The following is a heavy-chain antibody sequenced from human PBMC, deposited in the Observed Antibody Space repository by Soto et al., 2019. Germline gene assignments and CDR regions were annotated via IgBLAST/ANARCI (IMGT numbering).Heavy chain of an antibody. CDR3: ASESSSGSFDY. V-gene: IGHV1-18*01. D-gene: IGHD6-19*01. CDR1: GYTFTSYG. J-gene: IGHJ4*02. Sequence: GASVKVSCKASGYTFTSYGISWVRHAPGQGLEWMGWISAYNGNTNYAQKLQGRVTMTTDTSTSTAYMELRSLRSDDTAVYYCASESSSGSFDYWGQGTLVTVSS. CDR2: ISAYNGNT.